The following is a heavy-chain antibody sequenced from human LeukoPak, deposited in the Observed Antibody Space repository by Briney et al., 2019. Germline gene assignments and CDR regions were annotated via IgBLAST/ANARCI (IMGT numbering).Heavy chain of an antibody. CDR1: GVTFRSYW. Sequence: PVGSLRLSCAASGVTFRSYWMHWVRQAPGKGLVWVSRINSDGSVTSYADSVKGRFTISRANAKTMLYLHMNSLRAEDTAVYYCARGAPSDYWGQGTLVTVSS. V-gene: IGHV3-74*01. CDR3: ARGAPSDY. CDR2: INSDGSVT. J-gene: IGHJ4*02.